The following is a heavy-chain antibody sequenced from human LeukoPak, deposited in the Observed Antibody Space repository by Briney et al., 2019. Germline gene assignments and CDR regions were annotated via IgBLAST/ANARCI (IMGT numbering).Heavy chain of an antibody. D-gene: IGHD6-13*01. CDR3: ARDSSSSWYGYFDY. Sequence: SETLSLTCTVSGGSISSYYWSWIRQPPGTGLEWIGYIYYSGSTNYNPSLKSRVTISVDTSKNQFSLKLSSVTAADTAVYYCARDSSSSWYGYFDYWGQGTLVTVSS. CDR2: IYYSGST. V-gene: IGHV4-59*01. J-gene: IGHJ4*02. CDR1: GGSISSYY.